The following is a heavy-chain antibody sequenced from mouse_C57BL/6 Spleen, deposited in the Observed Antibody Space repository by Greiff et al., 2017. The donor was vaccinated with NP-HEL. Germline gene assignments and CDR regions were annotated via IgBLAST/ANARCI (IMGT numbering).Heavy chain of an antibody. J-gene: IGHJ4*01. D-gene: IGHD2-13*01. Sequence: VKLLESGAELARPGASVKLSCKASGYTFTSYGISWVKQRTGQGLEWIGEIYPRSGNTYYNEKFKGKATLTADKSSSTAYMELRSLTSEDSAVYFCARLAGDEMDYWGQGTSVTVSS. CDR2: IYPRSGNT. CDR1: GYTFTSYG. CDR3: ARLAGDEMDY. V-gene: IGHV1-81*01.